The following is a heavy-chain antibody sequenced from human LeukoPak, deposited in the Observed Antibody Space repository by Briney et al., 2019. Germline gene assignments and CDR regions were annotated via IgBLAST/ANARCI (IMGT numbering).Heavy chain of an antibody. D-gene: IGHD6-13*01. J-gene: IGHJ5*02. CDR2: ISYDGSNK. V-gene: IGHV3-30-3*01. Sequence: RRSLRLSCAASGFTFSSYAMHWVRQAPGKGLEWVAVISYDGSNKYYADSVKGRFTISRDNSKNTLYLQMNSLRAEDTAVYYCARDLMAAAGGPRGQGTLVTVSS. CDR1: GFTFSSYA. CDR3: ARDLMAAAGGP.